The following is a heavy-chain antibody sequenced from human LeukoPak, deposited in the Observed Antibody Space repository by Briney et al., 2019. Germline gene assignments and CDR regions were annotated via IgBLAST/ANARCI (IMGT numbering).Heavy chain of an antibody. CDR2: ISSSGSTI. J-gene: IGHJ6*04. D-gene: IGHD3-9*01. CDR1: GFTFSSYE. Sequence: GGSLRLSCAASGFTFSSYEMNWVRQAPGKGLEWVSYISSSGSTIYYADSVKGRFTISRDNAKNSLYLQMNSLRAEDTAVYYCARDYDILTGYSSYYCYGMDVWGKGTTVTVSS. V-gene: IGHV3-48*03. CDR3: ARDYDILTGYSSYYCYGMDV.